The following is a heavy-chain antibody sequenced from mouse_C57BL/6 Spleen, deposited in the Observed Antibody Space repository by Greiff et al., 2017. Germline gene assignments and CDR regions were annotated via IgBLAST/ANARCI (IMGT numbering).Heavy chain of an antibody. CDR3: VSSYYSNHYAMDY. CDR2: IRSKSNNSAT. V-gene: IGHV10-1*01. CDR1: GFSFNTYA. J-gene: IGHJ4*01. Sequence: EVMLVQSGGGLVQPKGSLKLSCAASGFSFNTYAMNWVRQAPGKGMEWVARIRSKSNNSATYYADSVKDRFTISRDDSESILYLQMNNLKTEDTAMYYCVSSYYSNHYAMDYWGQGTSVTVSS. D-gene: IGHD2-5*01.